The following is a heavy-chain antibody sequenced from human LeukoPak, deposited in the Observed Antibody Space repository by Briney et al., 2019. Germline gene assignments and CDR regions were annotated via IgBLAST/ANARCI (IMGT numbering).Heavy chain of an antibody. V-gene: IGHV3-7*01. Sequence: GGSLRLSCAASGFTFSSFWMSWVRQAPGKGLEWVANINEDGSEKYYVDSVKGRFTISRDNAENSLYLQMNSLRPEDTAVYYCARHRTAAAGTPLDYWGQGTLVTVSS. D-gene: IGHD6-13*01. CDR1: GFTFSSFW. J-gene: IGHJ4*02. CDR2: INEDGSEK. CDR3: ARHRTAAAGTPLDY.